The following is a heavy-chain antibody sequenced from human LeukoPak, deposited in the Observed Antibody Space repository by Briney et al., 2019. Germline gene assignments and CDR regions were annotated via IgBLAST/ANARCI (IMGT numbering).Heavy chain of an antibody. CDR3: ARVLHYYYYYYMDV. V-gene: IGHV3-7*01. D-gene: IGHD2-15*01. J-gene: IGHJ6*03. Sequence: GGSLRLSCAASGFTFSSYWMSWVRQAPGKELEWVANIKQDGSEKYYVDSVRGRFTISRDNAKNSLYLQMNSLRAEDTAVYYCARVLHYYYYYYMDVWGKGTTVTVSS. CDR1: GFTFSSYW. CDR2: IKQDGSEK.